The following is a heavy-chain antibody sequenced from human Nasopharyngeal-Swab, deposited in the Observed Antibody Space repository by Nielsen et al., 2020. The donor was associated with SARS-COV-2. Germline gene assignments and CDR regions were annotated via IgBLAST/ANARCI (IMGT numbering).Heavy chain of an antibody. CDR3: ARGPTQQLGRDY. J-gene: IGHJ4*02. V-gene: IGHV4-34*01. CDR2: INHSGST. Sequence: WIRQPPGKGLEWIGEINHSGSTNYNPSLKSRVTISVDTSKNQFSLKLSSVTAADTAVYYCARGPTQQLGRDYWGQGTLVTVSS. D-gene: IGHD6-13*01.